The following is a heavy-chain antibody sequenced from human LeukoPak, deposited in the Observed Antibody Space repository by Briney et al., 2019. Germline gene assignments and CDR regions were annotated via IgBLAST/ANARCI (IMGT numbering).Heavy chain of an antibody. V-gene: IGHV4-34*01. CDR2: INHSGST. CDR3: ARGDYGPLPGYYYYYMDV. CDR1: GGSFSGYY. J-gene: IGHJ6*03. D-gene: IGHD4/OR15-4a*01. Sequence: SETLSLTCAAYGGSFSGYYWSWIRQPPGKGLEWIGEINHSGSTNYNPSLKSRVTISVDTSKNQFSLKLSSVTAADTAVYYCARGDYGPLPGYYYYYMDVWGKGTTVTVSS.